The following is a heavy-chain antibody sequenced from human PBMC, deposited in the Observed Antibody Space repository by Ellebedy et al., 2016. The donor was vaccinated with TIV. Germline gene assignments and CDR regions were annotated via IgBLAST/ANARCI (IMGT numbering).Heavy chain of an antibody. CDR1: GFTFRNYG. J-gene: IGHJ4*02. D-gene: IGHD5-12*01. V-gene: IGHV3-30*03. CDR2: ISNDEKNT. Sequence: GESLKISCAASGFTFRNYGMHWVRQAPGKGLEWVAVISNDEKNTHYAESVKGRFTISRDNSKNTLFLQMNSLRVEDTAIYYCARAKGEDSGYDYKLENWGQGTLVTVSS. CDR3: ARAKGEDSGYDYKLEN.